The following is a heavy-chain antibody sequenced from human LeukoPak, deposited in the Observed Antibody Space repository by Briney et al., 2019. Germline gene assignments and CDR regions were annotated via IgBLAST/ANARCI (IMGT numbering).Heavy chain of an antibody. D-gene: IGHD3-9*01. CDR3: AKCILTGYYKGYMDV. CDR2: IRYDGSNK. CDR1: GFTFSSYG. V-gene: IGHV3-30*02. Sequence: GGSLRLSCAASGFTFSSYGMHWVRQAPGKGLEWVAFIRYDGSNKYYADSVKGRFTISRDNSKNTLYLQMNSLRAEDAAVYYCAKCILTGYYKGYMDVWGKGTTVTISS. J-gene: IGHJ6*03.